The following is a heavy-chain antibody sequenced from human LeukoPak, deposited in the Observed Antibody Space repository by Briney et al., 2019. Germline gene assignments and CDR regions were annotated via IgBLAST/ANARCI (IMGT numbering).Heavy chain of an antibody. Sequence: GGSLRLSCVASGLSISNYAMHWVRQAPGKGLEYVSGIRSNGDIIYYTNSVKGRFTISRDNSKNTVHLQMGSLRAEDMAVYYCARDRCSSTGCYNDFDIWGQGTMVIVSP. CDR2: IRSNGDII. J-gene: IGHJ3*02. V-gene: IGHV3-64*01. D-gene: IGHD2-2*02. CDR1: GLSISNYA. CDR3: ARDRCSSTGCYNDFDI.